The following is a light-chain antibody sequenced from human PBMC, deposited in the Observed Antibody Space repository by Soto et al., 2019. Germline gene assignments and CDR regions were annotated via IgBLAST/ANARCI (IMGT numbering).Light chain of an antibody. CDR2: AAS. V-gene: IGKV1-27*01. Sequence: DXXMTQSPSSLSASVGDRVSITCRASQDIANFLAWYQHKPGKVPTLLIYAASTLQSGVPSRFSGSASGTDFTLTISSLQPEDVATYYCQKYNSPPRTFGQGTKVEV. J-gene: IGKJ1*01. CDR3: QKYNSPPRT. CDR1: QDIANF.